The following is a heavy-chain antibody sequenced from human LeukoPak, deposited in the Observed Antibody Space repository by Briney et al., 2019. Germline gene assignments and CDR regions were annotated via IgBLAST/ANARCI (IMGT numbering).Heavy chain of an antibody. CDR1: GYTFTSYG. V-gene: IGHV1-18*01. CDR2: ISAYNGNT. J-gene: IGHJ4*02. Sequence: GASVKVSCKASGYTFTSYGISWVRQAPGQGLEWMGWISAYNGNTNYAQKLQGRVTMTTDTSTSTAYMELRSLRSDDTAVYYCGREGGHIGARIPFDYWGRGTLVPFSS. CDR3: GREGGHIGARIPFDY. D-gene: IGHD5-12*01.